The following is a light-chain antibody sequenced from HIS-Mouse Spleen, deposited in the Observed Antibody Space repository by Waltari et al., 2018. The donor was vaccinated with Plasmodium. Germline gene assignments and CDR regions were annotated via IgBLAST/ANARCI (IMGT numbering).Light chain of an antibody. CDR1: AFPNNY. V-gene: IGLV3-10*01. CDR3: YSTDSSGNHRV. CDR2: LDS. Sequence: SYELTQPPSLSVSPGQSARITCLGHAFPNNYSYWYQQKLGQAPVLVIYLDSKRPSGIPERFSGSSSGTMATLTISGAQVEDEADYYCYSTDSSGNHRVFGGGTKLTVL. J-gene: IGLJ3*02.